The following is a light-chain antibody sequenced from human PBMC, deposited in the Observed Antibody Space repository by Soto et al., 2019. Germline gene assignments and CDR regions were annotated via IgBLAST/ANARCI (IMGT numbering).Light chain of an antibody. CDR3: HQYASSPRT. V-gene: IGKV3-20*01. Sequence: DIVLTQSPGTLSLSPGERATLSCRASQSVSSSFLAWYQQKPGQAPRLLIYGSYRRDTGIPDRFSCSGSGTDFTLTISRLEPEDFAEVYCHQYASSPRTFGQGTRVEIK. CDR1: QSVSSSF. CDR2: GSY. J-gene: IGKJ1*01.